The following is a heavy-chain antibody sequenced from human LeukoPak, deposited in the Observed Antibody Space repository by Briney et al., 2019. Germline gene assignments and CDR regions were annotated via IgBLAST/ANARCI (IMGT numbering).Heavy chain of an antibody. CDR2: IYYSGST. D-gene: IGHD3-22*01. Sequence: SQTLSLTCTVSGGSISSGDYYWSWIRQPPGKGLEWIGYIYYSGSTYYNPSLKSRVTISVDTSKNQISLKLSSVTAADTAVYYCARVQAVFYYDSSGYFDYWGQGTLVIVSS. V-gene: IGHV4-30-4*08. CDR1: GGSISSGDYY. CDR3: ARVQAVFYYDSSGYFDY. J-gene: IGHJ4*02.